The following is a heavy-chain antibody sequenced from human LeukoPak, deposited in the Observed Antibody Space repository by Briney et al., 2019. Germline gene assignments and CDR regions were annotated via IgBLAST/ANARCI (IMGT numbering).Heavy chain of an antibody. Sequence: GGSLRLSCAASGFTVSSNYMSWVRQAPGKGLEWVSVIYSGGSTYYADSVKGRFTISRDNSKNTLYLQMNSLRAEDTAVYYCARGANDYVWGSYRSFDYWGQGTLVTVSS. J-gene: IGHJ4*02. CDR2: IYSGGST. D-gene: IGHD3-16*02. CDR1: GFTVSSNY. V-gene: IGHV3-66*01. CDR3: ARGANDYVWGSYRSFDY.